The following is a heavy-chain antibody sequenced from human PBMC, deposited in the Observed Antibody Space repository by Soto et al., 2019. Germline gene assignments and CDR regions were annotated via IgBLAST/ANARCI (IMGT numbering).Heavy chain of an antibody. V-gene: IGHV3-11*01. J-gene: IGHJ4*02. CDR3: ARENDQLVAADN. Sequence: PGGYLSVTWADCRFTFSHYYMGWMGEASGQGLEGVSYITSSGSTIDDADSVKGRFTIYRDNAKNSLYLQMNSLRAEDTAVYYCARENDQLVAADNWSQGP. CDR2: ITSSGSTI. CDR1: RFTFSHYY. D-gene: IGHD2-15*01.